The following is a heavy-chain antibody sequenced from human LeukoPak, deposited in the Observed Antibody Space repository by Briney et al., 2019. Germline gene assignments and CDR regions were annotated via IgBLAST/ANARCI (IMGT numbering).Heavy chain of an antibody. D-gene: IGHD6-6*01. CDR3: ASLEYSRSRDY. CDR2: INHSGST. CDR1: GGSFSGYY. J-gene: IGHJ4*02. Sequence: ETLSLTXAVYGGSFSGYYWSWIRQPPGKGLEWIGEINHSGSTNYNPSLKSRVTISVDTSKNQFSLKLSSVTAADTAVYYCASLEYSRSRDYWGQGTLVTVSS. V-gene: IGHV4-34*01.